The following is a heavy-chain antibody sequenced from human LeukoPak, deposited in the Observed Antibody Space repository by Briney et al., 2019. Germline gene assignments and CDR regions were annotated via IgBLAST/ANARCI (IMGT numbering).Heavy chain of an antibody. D-gene: IGHD2-2*01. V-gene: IGHV4-34*01. CDR2: INHSGST. CDR3: ARVGALGYCSSTSCSPRVNDY. Sequence: SETLSLTCAVYGGSFSGYYWSWIRQPPGKGLEWIGEINHSGSTNYNPSLKSRVTISVDTSKNQFSLKLSSVTAADTAVYYCARVGALGYCSSTSCSPRVNDYWGQGTLVTVSS. CDR1: GGSFSGYY. J-gene: IGHJ4*02.